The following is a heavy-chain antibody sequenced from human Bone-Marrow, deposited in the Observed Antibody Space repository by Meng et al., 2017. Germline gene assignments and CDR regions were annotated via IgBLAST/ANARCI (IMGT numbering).Heavy chain of an antibody. J-gene: IGHJ3*02. Sequence: GESLKISCAASGFTFSSYAMSWVRQAPGKGLEWVSAISGSGGSTYYADSVKGRFTISRDNAKNSLYLQMNSLRAEDTAVYYCARGGAGPFDIWGQGTMVTVSS. D-gene: IGHD3-16*01. CDR3: ARGGAGPFDI. V-gene: IGHV3-23*01. CDR2: ISGSGGST. CDR1: GFTFSSYA.